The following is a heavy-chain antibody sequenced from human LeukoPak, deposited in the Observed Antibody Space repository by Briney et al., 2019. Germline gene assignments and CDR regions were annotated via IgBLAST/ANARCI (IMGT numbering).Heavy chain of an antibody. CDR1: GYTLTELS. CDR2: FDPEDGET. J-gene: IGHJ4*02. V-gene: IGHV1-24*01. D-gene: IGHD6-6*01. Sequence: ASVKVSCKVSGYTLTELSMHWVRQAPGKGLEWMGGFDPEDGETIYAQKFQGRVTMTEDTSTDTAYMELSSLRSEDTAVYYCATDGQSSSSSGLDYWGQGTLVTVSS. CDR3: ATDGQSSSSSGLDY.